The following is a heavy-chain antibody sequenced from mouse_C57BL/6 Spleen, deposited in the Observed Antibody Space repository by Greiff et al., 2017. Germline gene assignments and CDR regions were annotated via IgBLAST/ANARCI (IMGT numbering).Heavy chain of an antibody. Sequence: QVQLQQSGPELVKPGASVKISCKASGYAFSSSWMNWVKQRPGKGLEWIGRIYPGDGDTNYNGKFKGKATLTADKSSSTAYMQLSSLTSEDSAVYFCAGPYYYAMDDWGQGTSVTVS. J-gene: IGHJ4*01. CDR2: IYPGDGDT. V-gene: IGHV1-82*01. CDR3: AGPYYYAMDD. CDR1: GYAFSSSW.